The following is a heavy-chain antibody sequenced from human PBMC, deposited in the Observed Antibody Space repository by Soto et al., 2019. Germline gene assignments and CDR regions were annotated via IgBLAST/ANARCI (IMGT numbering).Heavy chain of an antibody. Sequence: EVQLVESGGGLVKPGGSLRLSCAASGFTFSNSIINWVRQAPGQGLEWVSSISGSSDFLYYADSVKGRFTISRDTATNSLYLQMNSLRAEDTAMYYCATSTWYAFDIWGQGTMVTVSS. J-gene: IGHJ3*02. CDR1: GFTFSNSI. CDR2: ISGSSDFL. V-gene: IGHV3-21*01. CDR3: ATSTWYAFDI. D-gene: IGHD6-13*01.